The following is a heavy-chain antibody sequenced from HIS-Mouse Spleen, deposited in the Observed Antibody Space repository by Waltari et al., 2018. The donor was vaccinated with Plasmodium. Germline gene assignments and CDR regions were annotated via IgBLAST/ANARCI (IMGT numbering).Heavy chain of an antibody. V-gene: IGHV3-13*01. Sequence: EVQLVESGGGLVQPGGSLRLPCAASGFTFRSYDMHWVRQATGKGLEWVSAIGTAGDTYYPGSVKGRFTISRENAKNSLYLQMNSLRAGDTAVYYCARGRWNHAFDIWGQGTMVTVSS. D-gene: IGHD1-1*01. CDR1: GFTFRSYD. J-gene: IGHJ3*02. CDR3: ARGRWNHAFDI. CDR2: IGTAGDT.